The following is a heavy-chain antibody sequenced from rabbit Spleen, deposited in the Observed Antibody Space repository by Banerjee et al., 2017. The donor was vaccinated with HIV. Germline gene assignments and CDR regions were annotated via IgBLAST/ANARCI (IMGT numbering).Heavy chain of an antibody. Sequence: QEQLEESAGGLVQPEGSLTLTCKASGLDFSSSYWICWVRQAPGKGLEWIGYIDPVFGITYYANWVNGRFSISRENAQNTVFLQMTSLTAADTATYFCARGSAMMTMVITGYYLHLWGQGTLVTVS. CDR1: GLDFSSSYW. J-gene: IGHJ4*01. CDR2: IDPVFGIT. D-gene: IGHD2-1*01. V-gene: IGHV1S45*01. CDR3: ARGSAMMTMVITGYYLHL.